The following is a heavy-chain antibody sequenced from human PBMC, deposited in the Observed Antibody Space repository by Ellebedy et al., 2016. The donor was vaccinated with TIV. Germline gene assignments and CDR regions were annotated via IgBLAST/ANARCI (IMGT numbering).Heavy chain of an antibody. V-gene: IGHV3-66*01. D-gene: IGHD3-10*01. J-gene: IGHJ3*02. CDR2: IAIDSTT. CDR1: ELTATSNF. Sequence: GGSLRLSCAASELTATSNFMSWVRQAPGTGLAWVSTIAIDSTTYYADSVKGRFTISRDNSKNTLDIQMNSLRAEDTAVCYCARETYNDVDLKLWGIFDIWGQGTMVTVSS. CDR3: ARETYNDVDLKLWGIFDI.